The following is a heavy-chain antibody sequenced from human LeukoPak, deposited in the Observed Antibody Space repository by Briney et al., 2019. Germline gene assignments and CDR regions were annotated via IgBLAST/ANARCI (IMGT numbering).Heavy chain of an antibody. CDR1: GFTFISYS. Sequence: QTGGSPTLSCAASGFTFISYSIHGVRQAPGKGGEGVAFIRYDGSNKYYADSVRGRFTSSRDNSKNTVYLQMNSLTAEASAVYYCAKHGLPLVVISAPLDYWCQGNLVTVAS. CDR2: IRYDGSNK. CDR3: AKHGLPLVVISAPLDY. J-gene: IGHJ4*02. V-gene: IGHV3-30*02. D-gene: IGHD2-15*01.